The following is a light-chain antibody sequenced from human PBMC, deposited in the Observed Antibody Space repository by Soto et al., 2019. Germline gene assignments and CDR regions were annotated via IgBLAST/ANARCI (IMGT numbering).Light chain of an antibody. Sequence: QSALTQPASVSGSPGQSITITCSGTTDDVGSTDSVSWYQHHPGEAPRLVIYEVKNRPSGVPGRFSGSKSVNTASLSISGLQHEDEADYYCRTYTTPGSSIFGSGTKLTVL. V-gene: IGLV2-14*01. CDR3: RTYTTPGSSI. CDR2: EVK. J-gene: IGLJ1*01. CDR1: TDDVGSTDS.